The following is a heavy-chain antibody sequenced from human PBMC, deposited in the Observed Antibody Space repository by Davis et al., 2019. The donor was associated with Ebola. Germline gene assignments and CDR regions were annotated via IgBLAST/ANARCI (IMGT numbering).Heavy chain of an antibody. Sequence: VSVKVSCKASGYTFTSYGISWVRQAPGQGLEWMGWISAYNGNTNYAQKLQGRVTMTTDTSTSTAYMELRSLRSDDTAVYYCARAAKYSGSYPIDYWGQGTLVSVSS. J-gene: IGHJ4*02. D-gene: IGHD1-26*01. V-gene: IGHV1-18*01. CDR3: ARAAKYSGSYPIDY. CDR1: GYTFTSYG. CDR2: ISAYNGNT.